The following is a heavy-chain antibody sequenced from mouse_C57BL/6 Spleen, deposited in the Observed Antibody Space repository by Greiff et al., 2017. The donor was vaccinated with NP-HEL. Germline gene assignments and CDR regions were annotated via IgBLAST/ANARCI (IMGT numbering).Heavy chain of an antibody. J-gene: IGHJ1*03. CDR1: GYSITSGYD. CDR2: ISYSGST. V-gene: IGHV3-1*01. D-gene: IGHD2-10*01. Sequence: EVMLVESGPGMVKPSQSLSLTCTVTGYSITSGYDWHWIRHFPGNKLEWMGYISYSGSTNYNPSLKSRISITHDTSKNHFFLKLNSVTTEDTATYYCARASYRWWYFDVWGTGTTVTVSS. CDR3: ARASYRWWYFDV.